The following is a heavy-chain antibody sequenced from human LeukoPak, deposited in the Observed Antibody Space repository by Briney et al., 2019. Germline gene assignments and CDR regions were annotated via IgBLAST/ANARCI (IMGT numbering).Heavy chain of an antibody. Sequence: GASVKISCKASGYTFTDYYMYWVRQARGQSPECMGVIHPSGGSTTYAQKFQGRVTLTKDTATSAVYIELSSLRSDDTAVYYCARMAMDPAMVTNFFDLWGQGTLLTVSA. J-gene: IGHJ4*02. CDR1: GYTFTDYY. V-gene: IGHV1-46*01. CDR3: ARMAMDPAMVTNFFDL. D-gene: IGHD5-18*01. CDR2: IHPSGGST.